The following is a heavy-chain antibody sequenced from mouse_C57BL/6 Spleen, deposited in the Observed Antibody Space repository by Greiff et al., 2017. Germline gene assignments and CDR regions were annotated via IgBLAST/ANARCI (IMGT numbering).Heavy chain of an antibody. D-gene: IGHD1-1*01. CDR1: GYAFSSYW. CDR3: ARYSYGSIYYFDY. CDR2: IYPGDGDT. Sequence: VQLQESGAELVKPGASVKISCKASGYAFSSYWMNWVKQRPGKGLEWIGQIYPGDGDTNYNGKFKGKATLTADKSSSTAYMQLSSLTSEDSAVYFCARYSYGSIYYFDYWGQGTTLTVSS. V-gene: IGHV1-80*01. J-gene: IGHJ2*01.